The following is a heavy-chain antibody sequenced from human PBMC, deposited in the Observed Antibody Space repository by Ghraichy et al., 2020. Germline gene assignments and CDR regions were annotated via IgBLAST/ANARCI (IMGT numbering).Heavy chain of an antibody. V-gene: IGHV3-23*01. Sequence: GSLNISCSASGFTFAAYAMSWVRQAPGKGLEWVSTISGSGSNTHYADSVKDRFTISRDNSKNTLYLQMKSLTAEDTAVYYCARDPGYCRTSTCYAEGGWFDPWGQGTLVTVSS. J-gene: IGHJ5*02. CDR1: GFTFAAYA. CDR3: ARDPGYCRTSTCYAEGGWFDP. D-gene: IGHD2-2*01. CDR2: ISGSGSNT.